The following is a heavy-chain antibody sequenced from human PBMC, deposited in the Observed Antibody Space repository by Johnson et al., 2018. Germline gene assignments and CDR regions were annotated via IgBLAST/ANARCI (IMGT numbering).Heavy chain of an antibody. CDR3: ARVIPTIDYYYYMYV. CDR1: GFTFDDYA. Sequence: VQLVQSGGGLVQPGGSLRPSCAASGFTFDDYAMHWVRQAPGKGLEWVAGIRWNGGSIGYADAVKGRFTTSRDNAKNSLYLQMNRLSAEDTALYYCARVIPTIDYYYYMYVWGKGTTVTISS. D-gene: IGHD3-16*02. CDR2: IRWNGGSI. J-gene: IGHJ6*03. V-gene: IGHV3-9*01.